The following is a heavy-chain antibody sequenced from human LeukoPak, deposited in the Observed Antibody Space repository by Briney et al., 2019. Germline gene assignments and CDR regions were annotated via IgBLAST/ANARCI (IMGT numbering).Heavy chain of an antibody. Sequence: ASVKLSCNASGSTFTGYYMHWVRHAPGPGLGLMGWINPNSGGTNYAQKFQGRVTMTRDTSISTAYMELSRLRSDDTAVYYCARGVSGSYYYYYMDVWGKGTTVTISS. D-gene: IGHD1-26*01. J-gene: IGHJ6*03. CDR3: ARGVSGSYYYYYMDV. CDR2: INPNSGGT. CDR1: GSTFTGYY. V-gene: IGHV1-2*02.